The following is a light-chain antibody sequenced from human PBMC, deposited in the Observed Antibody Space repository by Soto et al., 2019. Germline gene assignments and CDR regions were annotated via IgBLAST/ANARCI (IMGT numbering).Light chain of an antibody. CDR1: QSVSGN. CDR2: GAS. J-gene: IGKJ4*01. V-gene: IGKV3-15*01. CDR3: QEYHNWPPGLT. Sequence: EVVMTQSPATLSVSPEERVTLSCTASQSVSGNLAWYQQKPGQAPRLLIHGASTRATDIPARFSGSGSWTEFTLTITSLQSEDFAVYYCQEYHNWPPGLTFGGGTRVEIK.